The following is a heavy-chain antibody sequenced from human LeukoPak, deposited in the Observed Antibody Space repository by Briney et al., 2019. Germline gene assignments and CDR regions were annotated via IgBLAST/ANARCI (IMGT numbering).Heavy chain of an antibody. V-gene: IGHV3-33*01. CDR3: ATTAAAGTIGYYYGMDV. CDR1: GFTFSSYG. D-gene: IGHD6-13*01. J-gene: IGHJ6*02. CDR2: IWYDGSNK. Sequence: PGRSLRLSCAASGFTFSSYGMYWVRQAPGKGLEGVAVIWYDGSNKYYADSVKGRFTISRDNSKHTLYLQMNSLRDEDTAVYYCATTAAAGTIGYYYGMDVWGQGTTVTVSS.